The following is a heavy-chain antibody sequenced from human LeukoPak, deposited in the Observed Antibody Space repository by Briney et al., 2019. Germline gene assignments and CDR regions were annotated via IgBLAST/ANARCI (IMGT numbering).Heavy chain of an antibody. CDR1: GYTFTGNH. CDR2: IDPNSGGT. D-gene: IGHD2-15*01. CDR3: AKEADIVSFDL. J-gene: IGHJ2*01. Sequence: GASVKVSCKASGYTFTGNHVHWVRQAPGQGLEWMGWIDPNSGGTKYAQKFQDRVTMTSDTSIGTAYMELSGLRSDDTAVYFCAKEADIVSFDLWGRGTLVTVSS. V-gene: IGHV1-2*02.